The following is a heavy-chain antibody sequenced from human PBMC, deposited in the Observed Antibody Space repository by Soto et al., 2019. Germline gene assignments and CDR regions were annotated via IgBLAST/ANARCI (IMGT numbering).Heavy chain of an antibody. CDR1: GFTFSSYE. D-gene: IGHD2-21*02. J-gene: IGHJ4*02. V-gene: IGHV3-48*03. Sequence: PGGSLRLSCAASGFTFSSYEMNWVRQAPGKGLEWVSYISSSGSTIYYADSVKGRFTISKDSADNSLILQMTSLRAEDTAVYHCARARGNDWYSDYWGQGTMVTVSS. CDR2: ISSSGSTI. CDR3: ARARGNDWYSDY.